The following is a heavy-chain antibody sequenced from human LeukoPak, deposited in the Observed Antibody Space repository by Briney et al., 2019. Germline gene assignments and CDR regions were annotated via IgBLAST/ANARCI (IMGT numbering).Heavy chain of an antibody. Sequence: GGSLRLSCAASGYTFDEYAMHWVRQAPGEGLEWVSHICGDGVSTYYADSVKGRFTISRDNAEISLYLQMNSLRGEDTAVYYCARLIAVAGTSADYWGQRTLGSASS. CDR2: ICGDGVST. CDR3: ARLIAVAGTSADY. D-gene: IGHD6-19*01. V-gene: IGHV3-43*02. CDR1: GYTFDEYA. J-gene: IGHJ4*02.